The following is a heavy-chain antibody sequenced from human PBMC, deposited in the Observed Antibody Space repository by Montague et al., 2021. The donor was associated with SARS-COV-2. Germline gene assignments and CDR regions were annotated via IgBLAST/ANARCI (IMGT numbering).Heavy chain of an antibody. D-gene: IGHD3/OR15-3a*01. CDR1: GESYNPYGNSFSSYH. CDR2: TKRRDT. Sequence: SETLSLTCAVYGESYNPYGNSFSSYHWRWIRQSHGKVLQCIRDTKRRDTKNQPSITSHITINQYTPKKQFSMTLTSVTAADTTVSYCARRPAPLLHLDWSQKYFDSYGLDVWGQGTTVIVS. CDR3: ARRPAPLLHLDWSQKYFDSYGLDV. V-gene: IGHV4-34*01. J-gene: IGHJ6*02.